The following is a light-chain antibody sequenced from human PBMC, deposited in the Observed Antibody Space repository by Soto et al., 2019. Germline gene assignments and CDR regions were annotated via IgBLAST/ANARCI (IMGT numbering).Light chain of an antibody. CDR3: QQFGASLTWT. V-gene: IGKV3-20*01. CDR2: GAS. CDR1: QSVMSNY. Sequence: EVVLTQSPGSLSLSPGERATLSCRASQSVMSNYLSWYQQKPGQPPRLLIYGASSRATGIPDRFSGSGSGTDFTLTISRLEPEDFAVYYCQQFGASLTWTFGQGTKGDIK. J-gene: IGKJ1*01.